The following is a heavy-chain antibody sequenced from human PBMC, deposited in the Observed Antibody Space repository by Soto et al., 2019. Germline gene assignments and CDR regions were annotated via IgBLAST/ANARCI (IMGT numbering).Heavy chain of an antibody. CDR1: GFNFDTYG. Sequence: WGSLRLSCQASGFNFDTYGLHWVRQAPGKGLEWVAVITSDGSFQYYADSVKGRFTISRDNSKNTLSLHLNTLKPEDAAVYHCAKDRVGGTFYTPLAFWGQGTLVTVSS. CDR3: AKDRVGGTFYTPLAF. D-gene: IGHD1-7*01. CDR2: ITSDGSFQ. V-gene: IGHV3-30*18. J-gene: IGHJ4*02.